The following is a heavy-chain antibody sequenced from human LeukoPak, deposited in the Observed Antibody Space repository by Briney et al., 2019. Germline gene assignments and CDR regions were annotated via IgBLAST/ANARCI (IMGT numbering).Heavy chain of an antibody. CDR1: GYTFTNYD. CDR3: ARPSPEKGDDALDI. Sequence: ASVKVSCKASGYTFTNYDVNWVRQATGQGLEWMGWMIPNSGLTDYAQKFQGRVTMTRNTSISTAYMELSSLTSEDTAVYCCARPSPEKGDDALDIWGQGTMVTVSS. D-gene: IGHD1-14*01. CDR2: MIPNSGLT. V-gene: IGHV1-8*01. J-gene: IGHJ3*02.